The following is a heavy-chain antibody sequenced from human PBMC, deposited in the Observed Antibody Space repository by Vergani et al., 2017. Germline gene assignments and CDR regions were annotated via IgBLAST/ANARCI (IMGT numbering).Heavy chain of an antibody. CDR2: LTASGSGI. CDR1: GFTFSSNG. D-gene: IGHD5-24*01. Sequence: QVQLVESGGGVVQPGRSLRLSCAASGFTFSSNGMHWVRQAPGKGLEWVSGLTASGSGISYADSVRGRFTISRDNSKNTLFLQMDSLRAEDTAVYYCAKSGWLQHFGAHYFDSWGQGILVTVSS. CDR3: AKSGWLQHFGAHYFDS. V-gene: IGHV3-NL1*01. J-gene: IGHJ4*02.